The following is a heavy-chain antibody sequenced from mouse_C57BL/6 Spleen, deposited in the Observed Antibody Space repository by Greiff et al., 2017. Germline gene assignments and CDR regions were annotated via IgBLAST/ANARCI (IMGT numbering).Heavy chain of an antibody. J-gene: IGHJ4*01. CDR1: GFNIKNPY. D-gene: IGHD2-1*01. CDR2: IDPANGNT. CDR3: AYYGNFYAMDY. V-gene: IGHV14-3*01. Sequence: VQLQQSVAELVRPGASVKLSCTASGFNIKNPYMPWVKQRPEQGLEWIGRIDPANGNTKYAPKFQGKATITADTSSNTAYLQLSSLTSEDTAIYYCAYYGNFYAMDYWGQGTSVTVSS.